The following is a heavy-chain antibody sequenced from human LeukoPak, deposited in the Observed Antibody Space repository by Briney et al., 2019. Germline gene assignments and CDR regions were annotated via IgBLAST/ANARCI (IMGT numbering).Heavy chain of an antibody. CDR2: IIPILGIA. D-gene: IGHD3-22*01. CDR3: ARGFRDYDSSGYYPSPSRFWYFDL. Sequence: SVKVSCKASGGTFSNYTISWVRQAPGPGREWMGRIIPILGIANYAQKFQGRVTITADKSTSTAYMELSSLRSEDTAVYYCARGFRDYDSSGYYPSPSRFWYFDLWGRGTLVTVSS. V-gene: IGHV1-69*02. J-gene: IGHJ2*01. CDR1: GGTFSNYT.